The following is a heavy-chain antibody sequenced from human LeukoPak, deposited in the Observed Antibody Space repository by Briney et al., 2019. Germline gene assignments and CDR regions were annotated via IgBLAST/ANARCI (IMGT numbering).Heavy chain of an antibody. J-gene: IGHJ3*02. V-gene: IGHV3-9*01. CDR3: AKEKISCSGGSCYSGAFDI. D-gene: IGHD2-15*01. CDR1: GFTFDDYA. Sequence: PVGSLRLSCAASGFTFDDYAMHWVRQASGKGLEGVSGMSWNSGSIGYADSVKGRFTISRDNAKNSLYLQMNSLRAEDTALYYCAKEKISCSGGSCYSGAFDIWGQGTMVTVSS. CDR2: MSWNSGSI.